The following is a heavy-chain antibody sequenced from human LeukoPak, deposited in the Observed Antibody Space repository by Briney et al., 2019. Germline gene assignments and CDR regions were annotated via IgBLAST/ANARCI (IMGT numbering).Heavy chain of an antibody. V-gene: IGHV3-7*03. Sequence: GGSLRLSCAASGFTFSGYWMSWVRQPPGKGLEWVANIKQDGSEKNYVDSVKGRFTISRDNAKNSLYLQMNSLRAEDTALYYCATGTYYYDSSGYYWGQGTLVTVSS. CDR3: ATGTYYYDSSGYY. J-gene: IGHJ4*02. D-gene: IGHD3-22*01. CDR1: GFTFSGYW. CDR2: IKQDGSEK.